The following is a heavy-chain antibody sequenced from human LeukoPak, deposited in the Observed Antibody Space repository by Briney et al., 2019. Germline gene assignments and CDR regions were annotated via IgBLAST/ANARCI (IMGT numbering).Heavy chain of an antibody. J-gene: IGHJ5*02. Sequence: SETLSLTCTVSGGSISSYYWSWIRQPPGKGLEWIGYIYYSGSTNYNPSLKSRVTISVDTSKNQFSLKLSSVTAADTAVYYCARGPYYDFWSGYYSAWGQGTLVTVSS. CDR2: IYYSGST. CDR3: ARGPYYDFWSGYYSA. V-gene: IGHV4-59*12. D-gene: IGHD3-3*01. CDR1: GGSISSYY.